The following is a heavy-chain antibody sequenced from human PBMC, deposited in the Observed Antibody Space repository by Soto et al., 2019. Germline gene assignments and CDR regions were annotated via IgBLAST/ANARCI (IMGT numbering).Heavy chain of an antibody. Sequence: SQTLSLTCDISGDSVSSDSTAWNWIRQSPSRGLEWLGRTYYKSKWFYNYAVSVRSRMAIKSDTSKNQFSLQLNSVTPEDTAVYFCARGDQGLLYWGQGTLVTVSS. J-gene: IGHJ4*02. D-gene: IGHD2-15*01. CDR3: ARGDQGLLY. CDR1: GDSVSSDSTA. V-gene: IGHV6-1*01. CDR2: TYYKSKWFY.